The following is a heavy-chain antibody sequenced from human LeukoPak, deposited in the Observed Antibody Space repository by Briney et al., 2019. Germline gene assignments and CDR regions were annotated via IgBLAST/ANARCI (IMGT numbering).Heavy chain of an antibody. J-gene: IGHJ3*02. D-gene: IGHD3-10*01. CDR2: ISGSGGST. CDR1: GFTLSSYA. V-gene: IGHV3-23*01. Sequence: PGGSLRLSCAASGFTLSSYAMSWVRQAPGKGLEWVSAISGSGGSTYYADSVKGRFTISRDNSKNTLYLQMNSLRAEDAAVYYCAKTTYGSGRPDAFDIWGQGTMVTVSS. CDR3: AKTTYGSGRPDAFDI.